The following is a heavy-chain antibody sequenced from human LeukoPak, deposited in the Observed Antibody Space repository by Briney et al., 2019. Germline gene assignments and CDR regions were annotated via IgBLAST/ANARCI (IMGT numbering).Heavy chain of an antibody. V-gene: IGHV1-3*01. J-gene: IGHJ3*01. CDR3: ATISRGIAVDHDAFDV. CDR2: INAGNGDT. Sequence: ASVKVSCKASEYPFSRSVIHWVRQAPGQRLEWMGWINAGNGDTEYSQNFQGRVTITRDTSASTAYMELSSLRSEDTSVYYCATISRGIAVDHDAFDVWGQGTMVTVSS. D-gene: IGHD6-19*01. CDR1: EYPFSRSV.